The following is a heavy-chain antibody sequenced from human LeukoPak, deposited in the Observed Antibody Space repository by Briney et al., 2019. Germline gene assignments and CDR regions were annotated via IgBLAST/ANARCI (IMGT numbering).Heavy chain of an antibody. J-gene: IGHJ6*02. V-gene: IGHV1-69*04. D-gene: IGHD3-3*01. Sequence: ASVKVSCKASGGTFSSYAISWVRQTPGQGLEWMGRIIPILGIANYAQKFQGRVTITADKSTSTAYMELSSLRSDDTAVYYCASFGVVLPNYYGMDVWGQGTTVTVSS. CDR2: IIPILGIA. CDR1: GGTFSSYA. CDR3: ASFGVVLPNYYGMDV.